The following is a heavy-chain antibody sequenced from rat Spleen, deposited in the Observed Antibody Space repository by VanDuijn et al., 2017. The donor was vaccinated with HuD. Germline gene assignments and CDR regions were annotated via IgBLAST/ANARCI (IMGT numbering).Heavy chain of an antibody. J-gene: IGHJ2*01. CDR2: INSAGST. V-gene: IGHV3-3*01. CDR3: ARLNYGSYDY. CDR1: GNSIANGYR. Sequence: EVQLQESGPGLVKPSQSLSLTCSVTGNSIANGYRWNWIRKFPGNKLEWMGYINSAGSTNYNPSLKSRISITRDTSKNQFFLQVNSVTTEDTDTYYCARLNYGSYDYWGQGVMVTVSS. D-gene: IGHD1-3*01.